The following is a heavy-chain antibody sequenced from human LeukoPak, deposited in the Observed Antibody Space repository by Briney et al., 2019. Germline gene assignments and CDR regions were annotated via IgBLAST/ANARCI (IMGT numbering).Heavy chain of an antibody. CDR3: AKGGIAAAGNYYYYYMDV. CDR1: GFTFDDYA. CDR2: ISWNSGSI. Sequence: GRSLRLSCAASGFTFDDYAMHWVRQAPGKGLEWVSGISWNSGSIGYADSVKGRFPISRDNAKNSLYLRMNSLRAEDTALYYCAKGGIAAAGNYYYYYMDVWGKGTTVTVSS. D-gene: IGHD6-13*01. V-gene: IGHV3-9*01. J-gene: IGHJ6*03.